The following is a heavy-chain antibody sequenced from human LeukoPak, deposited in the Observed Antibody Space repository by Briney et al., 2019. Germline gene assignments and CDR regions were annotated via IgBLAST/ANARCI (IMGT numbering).Heavy chain of an antibody. V-gene: IGHV4-59*01. Sequence: SEALSLTCTVSGGSISSNYWSWIRQPPGKGLEWIGYIYNSGGINYNPSLKSRVAISVDTSKNQFSLKLNSVTAADTAVYYCARTSGYTYFDYWGQGTLVTVSS. CDR1: GGSISSNY. D-gene: IGHD5-12*01. J-gene: IGHJ4*02. CDR3: ARTSGYTYFDY. CDR2: IYNSGGI.